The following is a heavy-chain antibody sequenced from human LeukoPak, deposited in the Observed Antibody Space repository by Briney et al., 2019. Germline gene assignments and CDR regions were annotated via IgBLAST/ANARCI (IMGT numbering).Heavy chain of an antibody. CDR1: GFTFSSYA. Sequence: GRSLRLSCAASGFTFSSYAMHWVRQAPGKGLEWVANIKQDGSAKYYVDSVKGRFTISRDNTKNSLYLQMNSLRAEDTAVYYCARVSAMVIPLFDYWGQGALVTVSS. D-gene: IGHD4/OR15-4a*01. CDR2: IKQDGSAK. J-gene: IGHJ4*02. CDR3: ARVSAMVIPLFDY. V-gene: IGHV3-7*01.